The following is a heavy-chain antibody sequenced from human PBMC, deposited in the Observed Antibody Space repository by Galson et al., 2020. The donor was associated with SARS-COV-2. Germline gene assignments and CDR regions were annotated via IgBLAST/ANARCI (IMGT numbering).Heavy chain of an antibody. CDR3: ARGDYYETTGFYSLYYFMDV. CDR2: IKQDGSQK. D-gene: IGHD3-22*01. V-gene: IGHV3-7*03. CDR1: GFTFSSYW. Sequence: GGSLRLSCAASGFTFSSYWMSWVRQAPGKGLEWVANIKQDGSQKNYVDSVKGRFTISRDNAHNSLYLEMNSLRAEDTAVYYCARGDYYETTGFYSLYYFMDVWGKGTTVTVSS. J-gene: IGHJ6*03.